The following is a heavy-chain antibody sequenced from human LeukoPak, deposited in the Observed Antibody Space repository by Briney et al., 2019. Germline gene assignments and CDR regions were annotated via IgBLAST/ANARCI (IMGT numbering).Heavy chain of an antibody. D-gene: IGHD3-22*01. CDR3: AKETTYYYDSSGYHSY. J-gene: IGHJ4*02. CDR1: GFTFSSYA. V-gene: IGHV3-23*01. CDR2: ISGSGGST. Sequence: GGSPRLSCAASGFTFSSYAMSWVRQAPGKGLEWVSAISGSGGSTYYADSVKGRFTISRDNSKNTLYLQMNSLRAEDTAVYYCAKETTYYYDSSGYHSYWGQGTLVTVSS.